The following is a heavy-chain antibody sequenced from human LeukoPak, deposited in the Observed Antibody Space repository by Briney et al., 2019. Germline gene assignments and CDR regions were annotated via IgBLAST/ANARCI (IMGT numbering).Heavy chain of an antibody. CDR3: ARVWGYYYDSSGYYVTSPFDY. J-gene: IGHJ4*02. V-gene: IGHV4-34*01. CDR1: GGSFSGYY. CDR2: INHSGSA. D-gene: IGHD3-22*01. Sequence: SETLSLTCAVYGGSFSGYYWSWIRQPPGKGLEWIGEINHSGSANYNPSLKSRVTISVDTSKNQFSLKLSSVTAADTAVYYCARVWGYYYDSSGYYVTSPFDYWGQGTLVTVSS.